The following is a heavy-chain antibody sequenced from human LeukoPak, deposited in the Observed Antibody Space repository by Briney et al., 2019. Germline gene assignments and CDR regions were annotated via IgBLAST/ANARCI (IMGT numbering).Heavy chain of an antibody. CDR1: GFTVSSNY. CDR2: IYSGGST. D-gene: IGHD2-15*01. Sequence: GGSLRLSCAASGFTVSSNYMSWVRQAPGKGLEWVSVIYSGGSTYYADSVKGRFTISRDNSKNTLHLQMNSLRAEDTAVYYCARDFPPDGVYCSGGSCYHDYWGQGTLVTVFS. V-gene: IGHV3-66*01. CDR3: ARDFPPDGVYCSGGSCYHDY. J-gene: IGHJ4*02.